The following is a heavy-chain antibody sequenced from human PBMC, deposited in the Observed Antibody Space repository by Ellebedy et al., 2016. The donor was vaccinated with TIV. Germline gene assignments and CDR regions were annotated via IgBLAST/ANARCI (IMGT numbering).Heavy chain of an antibody. V-gene: IGHV1-58*02. CDR1: GFTFTSSA. CDR3: ATDTYYYDSSGYYNSFQH. CDR2: IVVGSGNT. J-gene: IGHJ1*01. D-gene: IGHD3-22*01. Sequence: AASVQVSCKASGFTFTSSAMQWVRQARGQRLEWIGWIVVGSGNTNYAQKLQGRVTMTTDTSTSTAYMELRSLTSDDTAVYYCATDTYYYDSSGYYNSFQHWGQGTLVTVSS.